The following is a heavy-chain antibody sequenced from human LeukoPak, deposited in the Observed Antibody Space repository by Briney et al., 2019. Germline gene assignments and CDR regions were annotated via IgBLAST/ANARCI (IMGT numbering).Heavy chain of an antibody. CDR2: INHSGYT. D-gene: IGHD2/OR15-2a*01. V-gene: IGHV4-34*01. J-gene: IGHJ6*02. Sequence: SETLSLTCAVSGGSFGDFYWSWIRQPPGKGLEWIGEINHSGYTNYYPSLKSRVTISVVTSKNQFSLRLSSVTAADTAVYYCARNDYFGINNGMDVWGQGTTVTVS. CDR3: ARNDYFGINNGMDV. CDR1: GGSFGDFY.